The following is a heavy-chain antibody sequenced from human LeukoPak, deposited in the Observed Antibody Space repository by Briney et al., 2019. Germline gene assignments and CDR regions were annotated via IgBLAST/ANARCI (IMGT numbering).Heavy chain of an antibody. D-gene: IGHD3-10*01. Sequence: PGGSLRLSCAASGFTFSSYWMSWVRQAPGRGLEWVATIKQDGSEKYYVDSVKGRFTISRDNAKNSLYLQMNSLRAEDTAVYYCARATYFGSGNYIEQWGQGTLVTVSS. J-gene: IGHJ1*01. CDR1: GFTFSSYW. CDR3: ARATYFGSGNYIEQ. CDR2: IKQDGSEK. V-gene: IGHV3-7*01.